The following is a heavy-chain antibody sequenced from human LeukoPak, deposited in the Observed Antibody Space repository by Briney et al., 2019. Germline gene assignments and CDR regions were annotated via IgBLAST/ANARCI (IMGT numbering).Heavy chain of an antibody. J-gene: IGHJ4*02. D-gene: IGHD1-26*01. CDR2: THYSGST. CDR1: GGSISIGSYF. Sequence: SETLSLTCTVSGGSISIGSYFWGWIRQPPGKGLEWIGSTHYSGSTYYNPSLKSRVTISVDTSKNQFSLKLSSVTAADTAIYYCASSLVGARGNHFDYWGQGILVIVSS. CDR3: ASSLVGARGNHFDY. V-gene: IGHV4-39*01.